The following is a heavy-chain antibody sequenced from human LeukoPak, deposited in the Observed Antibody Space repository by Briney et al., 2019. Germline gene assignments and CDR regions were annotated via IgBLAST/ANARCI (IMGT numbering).Heavy chain of an antibody. CDR3: ARDFFHGHCSGLTCFLLDA. D-gene: IGHD2-15*01. J-gene: IGHJ5*02. CDR1: GYTFTSYG. CDR2: ISANNGNT. Sequence: ASVKVSCKASGYTFTSYGISWVRYAPGQGLEWMGWISANNGNTNYAQKFQGRLTMTTDTSTNTAYMELRSLRPDDTAVYYCARDFFHGHCSGLTCFLLDAWGQGSLVTVSS. V-gene: IGHV1-18*01.